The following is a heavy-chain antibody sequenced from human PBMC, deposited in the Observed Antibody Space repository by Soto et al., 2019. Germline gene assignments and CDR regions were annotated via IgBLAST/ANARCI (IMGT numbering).Heavy chain of an antibody. CDR1: GYSISSGYY. D-gene: IGHD3-3*01. V-gene: IGHV4-38-2*01. J-gene: IGHJ5*02. Sequence: SETLSLTCAVSGYSISSGYYWGWIRQPPGKGLEWIGSIYHSGSTYYNPSLKSRVTISVDTSKNQFSLKLSSVTAADTAVYYCARVESVTIFGVVRLGHPEWLDPWGKGTRVTVSS. CDR2: IYHSGST. CDR3: ARVESVTIFGVVRLGHPEWLDP.